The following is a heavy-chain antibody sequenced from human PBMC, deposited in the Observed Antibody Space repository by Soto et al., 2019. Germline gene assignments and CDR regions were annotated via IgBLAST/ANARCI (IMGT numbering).Heavy chain of an antibody. Sequence: EVQLLESGGAMVQPGGSLRLSCAASGFTSRNFVMSWVRQAPGKGLEWVSAIRATGGQTFYADSVKGRFTISRDNSKNMLYLQINSLRDEDTALYFCAQDRGWGVVSPSHDYWGQGTLVTVSS. CDR3: AQDRGWGVVSPSHDY. J-gene: IGHJ4*02. D-gene: IGHD2-21*01. CDR2: IRATGGQT. CDR1: GFTSRNFV. V-gene: IGHV3-23*01.